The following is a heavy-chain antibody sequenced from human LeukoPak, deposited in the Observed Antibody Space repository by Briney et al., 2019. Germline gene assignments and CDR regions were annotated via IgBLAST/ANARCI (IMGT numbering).Heavy chain of an antibody. D-gene: IGHD6-13*01. CDR2: IYPSGST. V-gene: IGHV4-59*01. Sequence: SETLSLTCTVSGGSISSYYWTWIRQPPGKGLEWIGYIYPSGSTNYNPSLKSRVTISVDTSKNQFSLKLSSVTAADTAVYYCARSGTAAGRRDYWGQGTLVTVSS. CDR1: GGSISSYY. J-gene: IGHJ4*02. CDR3: ARSGTAAGRRDY.